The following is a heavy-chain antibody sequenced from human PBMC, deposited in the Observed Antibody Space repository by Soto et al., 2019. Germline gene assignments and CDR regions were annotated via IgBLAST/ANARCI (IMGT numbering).Heavy chain of an antibody. CDR2: IYSGGST. CDR1: GFTVSSNY. J-gene: IGHJ4*02. D-gene: IGHD4-4*01. Sequence: EVQLVESGGGLVQPGGSLRLSCASSGFTVSSNYMSWVRQAPGKGLEWVSGIYSGGSTYYADSVKGRFTISRDNSKNTLYLQIKSLRAEDTAVYYCARDQGYSHYWGQGTLDTVS. CDR3: ARDQGYSHY. V-gene: IGHV3-66*01.